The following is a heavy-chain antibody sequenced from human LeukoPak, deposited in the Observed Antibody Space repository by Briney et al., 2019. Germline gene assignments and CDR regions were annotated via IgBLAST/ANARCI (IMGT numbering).Heavy chain of an antibody. J-gene: IGHJ5*02. V-gene: IGHV5-10-1*01. CDR1: GYRFTSYW. Sequence: GESLKISCKGSGYRFTSYWISWVRQMPGKGLEWMGRIDPSDSYTNYSPSFQGHVTISADKSVSTAYLQWSSLKASDTAIYYCARGQYYFGLGSSWGQGTLVTVSS. D-gene: IGHD3-10*01. CDR3: ARGQYYFGLGSS. CDR2: IDPSDSYT.